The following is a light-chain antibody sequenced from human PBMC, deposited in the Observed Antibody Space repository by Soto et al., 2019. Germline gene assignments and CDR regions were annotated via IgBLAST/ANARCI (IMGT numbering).Light chain of an antibody. V-gene: IGKV3-20*01. Sequence: EIELTQSPGTLSLSPGERATFSCRASQSFSSSYLAWYQQTPGQAPRLLIYGASSRPTGIPDRFSGRGSGADFTLTISRLDPEDFAVYYCQQYGSSPWTFGQGTKVDIK. CDR3: QQYGSSPWT. J-gene: IGKJ1*01. CDR2: GAS. CDR1: QSFSSSY.